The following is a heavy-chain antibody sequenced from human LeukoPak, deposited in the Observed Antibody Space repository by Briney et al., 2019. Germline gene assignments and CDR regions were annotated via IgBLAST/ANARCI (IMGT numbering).Heavy chain of an antibody. CDR3: ARGTRAKAKTYYYYYMDV. J-gene: IGHJ6*03. Sequence: GGSLRLSCAASGFTFSSYWMSWVRQAPGKGLEWVANIKQDGSEKYYVDSVKGRFTISRDNAKNSLYLQMNSLRAEDTAVYYCARGTRAKAKTYYYYYMDVWGKGTTVTVSS. CDR1: GFTFSSYW. D-gene: IGHD1-14*01. CDR2: IKQDGSEK. V-gene: IGHV3-7*01.